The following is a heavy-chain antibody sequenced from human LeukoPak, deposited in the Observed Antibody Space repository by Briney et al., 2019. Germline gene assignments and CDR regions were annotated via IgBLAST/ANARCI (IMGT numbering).Heavy chain of an antibody. CDR3: AGHFCGTTTCAGD. J-gene: IGHJ4*02. CDR1: GGSISSSSYY. CDR2: IYYSGST. D-gene: IGHD1-1*01. V-gene: IGHV4-39*01. Sequence: SETLSLTCTVSGGSISSSSYYWGWIRQPPGKGLEWIGSIYYSGSTYYNPSLKSRVTISVDTSKNQFSLKLSSVTAADTAVYYCAGHFCGTTTCAGDWGQGTLVTVSS.